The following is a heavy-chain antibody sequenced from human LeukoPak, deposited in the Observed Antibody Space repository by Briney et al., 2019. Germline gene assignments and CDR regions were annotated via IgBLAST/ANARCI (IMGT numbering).Heavy chain of an antibody. Sequence: GRSLRLSCAASGFTFSGYAMHWVRQAPGKGLEWVAIITYDGSNKYYADSVKGRFTISRDNSKNTLYLQVNSLRVEDTAVYYCAKTSQPYCGGDCSHFDYWGQGTLVTVSS. V-gene: IGHV3-30*18. CDR3: AKTSQPYCGGDCSHFDY. J-gene: IGHJ4*02. CDR2: ITYDGSNK. CDR1: GFTFSGYA. D-gene: IGHD2-21*02.